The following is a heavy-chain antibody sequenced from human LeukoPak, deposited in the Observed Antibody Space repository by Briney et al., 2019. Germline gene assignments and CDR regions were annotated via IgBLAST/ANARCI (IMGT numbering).Heavy chain of an antibody. V-gene: IGHV4-59*01. CDR1: GGSISSYY. D-gene: IGHD2-15*01. CDR3: ARGYCSGGTCYRTFFDY. J-gene: IGHJ4*02. CDR2: VSYSGST. Sequence: SETLSLICTVSGGSISSYYWSWIRQPPGKGLEWIGYVSYSGSTNYNSTFTSRVTISVDTSKDQFSLKLSSVTAADTAVYYCARGYCSGGTCYRTFFDYWGQGTLVTVSS.